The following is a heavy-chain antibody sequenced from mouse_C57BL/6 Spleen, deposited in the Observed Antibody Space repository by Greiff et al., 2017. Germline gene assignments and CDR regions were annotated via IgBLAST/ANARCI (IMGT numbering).Heavy chain of an antibody. V-gene: IGHV1-15*01. Sequence: QVQLQQSGAELVRPGASVTLSCKASGYTFTDYDMHWVKQTPVHGLEWIGTIDPETGGTAYNQKFKGKAILTADKSSSTAYMELRSLTSEDSAVYYCTRRGDGPGYWGQGTLVTVSA. CDR2: IDPETGGT. D-gene: IGHD2-3*01. CDR3: TRRGDGPGY. CDR1: GYTFTDYD. J-gene: IGHJ3*01.